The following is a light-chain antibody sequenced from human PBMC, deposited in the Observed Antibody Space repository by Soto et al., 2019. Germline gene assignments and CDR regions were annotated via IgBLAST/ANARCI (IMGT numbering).Light chain of an antibody. CDR3: QSYDSSLSANYV. Sequence: QSLLTQPPSVSGAPGQRFPIACTGSISNIGAGYDVHWYQQLPGTAPKLLIYGNSNRPSGVPDRFSGSKSGTSASLAITGLQAEDEADYYCQSYDSSLSANYVFGTGTKVTVL. J-gene: IGLJ1*01. V-gene: IGLV1-40*01. CDR2: GNS. CDR1: ISNIGAGYD.